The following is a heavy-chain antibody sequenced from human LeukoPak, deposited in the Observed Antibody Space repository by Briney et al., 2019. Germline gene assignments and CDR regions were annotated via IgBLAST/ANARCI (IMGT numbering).Heavy chain of an antibody. CDR3: ASGPSYSGSHEYFHS. D-gene: IGHD1-26*01. J-gene: IGHJ1*01. CDR1: GYTFSSYT. Sequence: ASVKVSCKASGYTFSSYTMNWVRQAPGQGLEWMGWINTNTGNPTYAQDYTGRFVFSLDTSVSTTYLQISRLRAEDTAVYYCASGPSYSGSHEYFHSWGQGTLVTVSS. V-gene: IGHV7-4-1*02. CDR2: INTNTGNP.